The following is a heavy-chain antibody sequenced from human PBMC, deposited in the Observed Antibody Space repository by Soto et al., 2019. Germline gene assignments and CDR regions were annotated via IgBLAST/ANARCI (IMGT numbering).Heavy chain of an antibody. Sequence: SETLSLTCTVSGGSSSSSSDCWGWIRQPPGKGLEWIGSIYYSGSTYYNPSLKSRVTISVDTSKNQFSLKLSSVTAADTAVYYCARQAYYDYVWGSYSLTFFDYWGQGTLVTV. V-gene: IGHV4-39*01. CDR2: IYYSGST. D-gene: IGHD3-16*01. CDR1: GGSSSSSSDC. CDR3: ARQAYYDYVWGSYSLTFFDY. J-gene: IGHJ4*02.